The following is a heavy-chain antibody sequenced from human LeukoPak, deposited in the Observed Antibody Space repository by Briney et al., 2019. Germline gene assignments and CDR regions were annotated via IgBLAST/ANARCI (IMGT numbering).Heavy chain of an antibody. Sequence: ASVKVSCKASGNTFTGYYIHWVRQAPGQGLEWMGWIHPNSGVTKYAQKFQGRVTLSRDTSISTAYMELTRLRSDDTAVYYCARDAQHYCSSTSCYGPRSGADYYYYYMDVWGKGTTVTVSS. CDR1: GNTFTGYY. CDR2: IHPNSGVT. CDR3: ARDAQHYCSSTSCYGPRSGADYYYYYMDV. V-gene: IGHV1-2*02. J-gene: IGHJ6*03. D-gene: IGHD2-2*01.